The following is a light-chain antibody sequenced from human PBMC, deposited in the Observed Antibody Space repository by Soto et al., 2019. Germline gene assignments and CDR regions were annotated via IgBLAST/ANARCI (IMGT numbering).Light chain of an antibody. J-gene: IGKJ1*01. CDR2: GAS. CDR3: QQHNDWPPT. CDR1: QSISSN. V-gene: IGKV3-15*01. Sequence: EVVMTQSPATLSVSPGERVTLSCRASQSISSNLAWYQLKAGQTPRLLVYGASTRATGFPGKFSGSGSGTEFTLTISDLQSEDFAVYFCQQHNDWPPTFGQGTKV.